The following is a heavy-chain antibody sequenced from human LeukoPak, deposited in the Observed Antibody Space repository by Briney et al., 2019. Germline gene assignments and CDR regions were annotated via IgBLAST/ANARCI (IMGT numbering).Heavy chain of an antibody. D-gene: IGHD3-10*01. CDR1: GGSFSGYY. V-gene: IGHV4-34*01. CDR2: INHSGST. J-gene: IGHJ4*02. CDR3: ARTILWFGLTYYFDY. Sequence: SETLSLTCAVYGGSFSGYYWSWIRQPPGKGLEWIGEINHSGSTNYNPSLKSRVTISVDTSKNQFSLKLSSVTAADTAVYYCARTILWFGLTYYFDYWGQGTLVTVSS.